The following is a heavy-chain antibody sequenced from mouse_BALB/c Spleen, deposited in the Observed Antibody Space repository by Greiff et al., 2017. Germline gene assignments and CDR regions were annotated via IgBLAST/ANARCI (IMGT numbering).Heavy chain of an antibody. CDR2: ISSGGSYT. D-gene: IGHD1-2*01. J-gene: IGHJ2*01. V-gene: IGHV5-6-4*01. CDR3: TRVLSTATFDY. Sequence: EVKLVESGGGLVKPGGSLKLSCAASGFTFSSYTMSWVRQTPEKRLEWVATISSGGSYTYYPDSVKGRFTISRDNAKNTLYLQMSSLKSEDTAMYYCTRVLSTATFDYWGQGTTLTVSS. CDR1: GFTFSSYT.